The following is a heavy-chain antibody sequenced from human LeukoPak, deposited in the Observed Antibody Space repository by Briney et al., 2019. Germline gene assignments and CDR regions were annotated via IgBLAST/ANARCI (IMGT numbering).Heavy chain of an antibody. CDR2: IYHSGST. J-gene: IGHJ6*03. CDR3: ARDSRRFLEWSYYYYMDV. V-gene: IGHV4-38-2*02. Sequence: SETLSLTCTVSGYSISSGYYWGWIRQPPGKGLEWIGSIYHSGSTYYNPSLKSRVTISVDASKNQFSLKLSSVTAADTAVHYCARDSRRFLEWSYYYYMDVWGKGTTVTVSS. D-gene: IGHD3-3*01. CDR1: GYSISSGYY.